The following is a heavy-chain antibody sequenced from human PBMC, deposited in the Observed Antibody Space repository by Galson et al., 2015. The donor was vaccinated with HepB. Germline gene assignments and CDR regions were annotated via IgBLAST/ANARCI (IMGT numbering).Heavy chain of an antibody. D-gene: IGHD2-2*01. CDR2: ISAYNGNT. Sequence: SVKVSCKASGYTFTSYGISWVRQAPGQGLEWMGWISAYNGNTNYAQKLQGRVTMTTDTSTSTAYMELRSLRSDDTAVYYCARGGPYCSSTSCFYYFDYWGQGTLVTVSS. CDR3: ARGGPYCSSTSCFYYFDY. J-gene: IGHJ4*02. V-gene: IGHV1-18*04. CDR1: GYTFTSYG.